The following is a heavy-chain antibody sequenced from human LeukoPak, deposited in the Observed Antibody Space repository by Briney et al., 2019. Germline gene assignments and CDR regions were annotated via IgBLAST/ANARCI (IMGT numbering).Heavy chain of an antibody. CDR2: IKQDGSEK. CDR3: ARDRHGSGSYLYYYYYGMDV. Sequence: GGSLRLSCAASGFTFSSYWMSWVRQAPGKGLEWVANIKQDGSEKYYVDSVKGRFTISRDNAKNSLYLQMNSLRAEDTAVYYCARDRHGSGSYLYYYYYGMDVWGKGITVTVSS. D-gene: IGHD3-10*01. V-gene: IGHV3-7*03. J-gene: IGHJ6*04. CDR1: GFTFSSYW.